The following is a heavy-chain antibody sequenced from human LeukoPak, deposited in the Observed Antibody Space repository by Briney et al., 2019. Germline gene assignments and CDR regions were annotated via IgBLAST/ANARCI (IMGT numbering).Heavy chain of an antibody. CDR2: ISATSSTI. J-gene: IGHJ4*02. Sequence: GGSLRLSCAASGFTFSSYWMSWVRQAPGKGLEWVSYISATSSTIKYADSVKGRFTISRDNAKNSLYLQMNSLRTDDTAVYYCARIDQGPNYWGQGTLVTVSS. CDR3: ARIDQGPNY. V-gene: IGHV3-48*01. CDR1: GFTFSSYW.